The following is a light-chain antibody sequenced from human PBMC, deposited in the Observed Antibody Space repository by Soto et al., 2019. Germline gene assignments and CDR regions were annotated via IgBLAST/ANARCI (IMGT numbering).Light chain of an antibody. Sequence: DIVMTQSPSTLSLSPGDRAALSCRASQGISSELAWYQQKPGQTPRLLIYNASTSATGVPSRFTGSGSGSDFSLIISGMQSEDVVVSYCRQGYNCPRTFGQGTRLEI. V-gene: IGKV3-15*01. CDR1: QGISSE. J-gene: IGKJ2*02. CDR3: RQGYNCPRT. CDR2: NAS.